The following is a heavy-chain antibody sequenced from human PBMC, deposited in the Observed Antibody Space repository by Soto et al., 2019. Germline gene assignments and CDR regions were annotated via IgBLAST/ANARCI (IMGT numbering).Heavy chain of an antibody. V-gene: IGHV3-33*01. Sequence: QVQLVESGGGVVEPGRSLRLSCAASGFTFSSYGMRWVRQAPGKGLEWVAVIRYDGSNKYYAYSVQVRFTSSRDNSKNTLSLQMNSLRAEDMAVYYCARGVAYDFWSGYVVSWFDPWGQGTLVTVSS. CDR2: IRYDGSNK. CDR1: GFTFSSYG. CDR3: ARGVAYDFWSGYVVSWFDP. D-gene: IGHD3-3*01. J-gene: IGHJ5*02.